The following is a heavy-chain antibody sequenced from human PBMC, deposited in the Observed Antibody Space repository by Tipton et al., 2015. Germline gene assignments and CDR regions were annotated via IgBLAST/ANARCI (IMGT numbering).Heavy chain of an antibody. CDR1: GDSIISNRYY. J-gene: IGHJ4*02. CDR3: ASRGAHGGNLPFDY. V-gene: IGHV4-39*01. CDR2: IYYSGST. Sequence: TLSLTCIVSGDSIISNRYYWGWIRQPPGKGLEWIGSIYYSGSTSYNPSLKTRITVSLDTSKDQFSLKLSSVTAADTAVYYCASRGAHGGNLPFDYWGQGTLVPVSS. D-gene: IGHD4-23*01.